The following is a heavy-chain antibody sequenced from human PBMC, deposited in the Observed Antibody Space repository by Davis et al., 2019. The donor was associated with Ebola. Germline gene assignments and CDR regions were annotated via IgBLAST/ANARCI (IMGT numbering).Heavy chain of an antibody. Sequence: GESLKISCAASGFTFTTYSINWVRQAPGKGLEWVAVISYDGDNNYHADSVQGRFTISRDNSKNTLYLQMNSLRAEDTAVYYCVRDPALVVTGGGWFFGLWGRGTLVTVSS. D-gene: IGHD2-21*02. J-gene: IGHJ2*01. V-gene: IGHV3-30*03. CDR2: ISYDGDNN. CDR1: GFTFTTYS. CDR3: VRDPALVVTGGGWFFGL.